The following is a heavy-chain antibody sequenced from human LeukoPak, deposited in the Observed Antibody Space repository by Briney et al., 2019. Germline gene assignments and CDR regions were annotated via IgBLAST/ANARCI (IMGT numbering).Heavy chain of an antibody. D-gene: IGHD5-18*01. CDR1: GFTVSDNY. Sequence: GGSLRLSCAASGFTVSDNYMSWVGQAPGKGLEWVSVIYSDGSTYYADSVKGRFTISRDNSKNTLYLQMNSLRAEDTAVYYRARDPGYDYGYDYWGQGTLVTVSS. J-gene: IGHJ4*02. CDR2: IYSDGST. CDR3: ARDPGYDYGYDY. V-gene: IGHV3-66*01.